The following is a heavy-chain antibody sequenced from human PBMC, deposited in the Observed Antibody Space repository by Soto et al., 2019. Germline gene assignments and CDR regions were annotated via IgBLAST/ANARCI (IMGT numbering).Heavy chain of an antibody. CDR1: GYDFTNYW. CDR3: ARFRAPRRQLISMSFHL. V-gene: IGHV5-51*01. CDR2: IYPGDSAN. J-gene: IGHJ4*03. Sequence: GASLKISCKASGYDFTNYWIAWVRQTPGRGLEWMGMIYPGDSANRYNPSFRGRVTISADKSITSAFVQWGSLKASDSAIYYCARFRAPRRQLISMSFHLWGLGTLVTVSS. D-gene: IGHD6-13*01.